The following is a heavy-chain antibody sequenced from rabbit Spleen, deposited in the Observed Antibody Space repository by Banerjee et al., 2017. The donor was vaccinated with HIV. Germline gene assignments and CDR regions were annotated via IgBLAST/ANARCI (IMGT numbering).Heavy chain of an antibody. CDR1: GFSFNSGYD. J-gene: IGHJ6*01. Sequence: QSLEESGGGLVKPGASLTLTCKASGFSFNSGYDMCWVRQAPGKGLEWIACIAAGSYGSTYSATWAKGRFTISKASSTTVTLQMARLTAADTATYFCARDTGSSFSTYGMDLWGPGTLVTVS. D-gene: IGHD8-1*01. CDR2: IAAGSYGST. CDR3: ARDTGSSFSTYGMDL. V-gene: IGHV1S40*01.